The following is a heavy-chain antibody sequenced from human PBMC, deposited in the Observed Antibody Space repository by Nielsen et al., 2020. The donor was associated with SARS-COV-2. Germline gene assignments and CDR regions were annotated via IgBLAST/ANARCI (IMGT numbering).Heavy chain of an antibody. CDR3: AKAYETPV. Sequence: GESLKISCAASGFTFSSYSMNWVRQAPGKGLEWVSYISSSSSTIYYADSVKGRFTISRDNAKNSLYLQMNSLRAEDTALYYCAKAYETPVWGQGTLVTVSS. CDR2: ISSSSSTI. J-gene: IGHJ4*02. D-gene: IGHD3-22*01. CDR1: GFTFSSYS. V-gene: IGHV3-48*01.